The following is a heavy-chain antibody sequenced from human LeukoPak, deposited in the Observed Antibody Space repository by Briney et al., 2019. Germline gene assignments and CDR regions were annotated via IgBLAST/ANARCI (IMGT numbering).Heavy chain of an antibody. CDR2: ITWNGATT. V-gene: IGHV3-20*04. Sequence: GGSLRLSCAASGFTFDDYGMSWVRQAPGKGLECVSGITWNGATTGFADSVKGRFTISRDIAKNSLYLGMSSLRAEDTAFYYCAREYGDYSSYFDLWGRGTLVTVSS. CDR1: GFTFDDYG. D-gene: IGHD4-17*01. J-gene: IGHJ2*01. CDR3: AREYGDYSSYFDL.